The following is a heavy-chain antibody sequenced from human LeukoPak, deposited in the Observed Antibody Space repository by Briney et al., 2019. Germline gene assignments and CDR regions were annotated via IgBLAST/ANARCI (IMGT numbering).Heavy chain of an antibody. CDR1: GGSISSGDYY. CDR2: IYYSGST. V-gene: IGHV4-30-4*01. Sequence: SQTLSLTCTVSGGSISSGDYYWSWIRQPPGKGLEWIGYIYYSGSTYYNPSLKSRVTISVDTSKNQFSLKLSSVTAADTAAYYCAREEGYCGGDCYSPWFDPWGQGTLVTVSS. CDR3: AREEGYCGGDCYSPWFDP. J-gene: IGHJ5*02. D-gene: IGHD2-21*02.